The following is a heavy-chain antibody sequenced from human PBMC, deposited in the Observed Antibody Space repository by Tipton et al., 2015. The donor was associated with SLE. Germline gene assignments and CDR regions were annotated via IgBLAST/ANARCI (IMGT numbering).Heavy chain of an antibody. J-gene: IGHJ4*02. CDR1: GGSFSGFY. CDR3: ARLYEGFGVVINYYFDY. D-gene: IGHD3-3*01. V-gene: IGHV4-34*01. Sequence: TLSLTCAVYGGSFSGFYWTWIRQPPGKGLEWIGEINHSGSTNYNPSLKSRVTISVDTSKNQFSLKLSSVTAADTAVYYCARLYEGFGVVINYYFDYWSQGTLVTVSS. CDR2: INHSGST.